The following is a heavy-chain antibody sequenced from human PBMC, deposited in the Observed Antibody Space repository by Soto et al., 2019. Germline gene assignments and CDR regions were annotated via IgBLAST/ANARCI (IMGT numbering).Heavy chain of an antibody. D-gene: IGHD6-13*01. Sequence: GGAQRLSSEASGFTCRSYAMRRIRQAPGKGLEGVEVISYDGSNKYYADSVKGRFTISRDNSKNTLHLQMNSLRAEDTAVYYCVTDQNTSSWYNFDYWGHGRLVTVSS. V-gene: IGHV3-30*04. CDR1: GFTCRSYA. CDR3: VTDQNTSSWYNFDY. CDR2: ISYDGSNK. J-gene: IGHJ4*01.